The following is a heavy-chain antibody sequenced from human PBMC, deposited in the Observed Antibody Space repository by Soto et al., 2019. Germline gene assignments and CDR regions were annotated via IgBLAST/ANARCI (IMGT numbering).Heavy chain of an antibody. V-gene: IGHV2-5*02. Sequence: QITLKESGPTLVKPTQTLTLTCTFSGFSLTTYGVGVGWVRQPPGKALEWLALIYWDDDKRYSPSLKSRHTNTKDTTKNHVVLTMTKVDTVDTATYYCAHRLPINSDWNYGRFDHWGQGTLVTVSS. CDR2: IYWDDDK. CDR1: GFSLTTYGVG. CDR3: AHRLPINSDWNYGRFDH. D-gene: IGHD1-7*01. J-gene: IGHJ4*02.